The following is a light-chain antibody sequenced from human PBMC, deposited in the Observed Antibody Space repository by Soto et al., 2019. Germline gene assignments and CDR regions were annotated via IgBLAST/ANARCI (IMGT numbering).Light chain of an antibody. J-gene: IGKJ5*01. CDR3: QQRHSYPIS. CDR2: TAS. V-gene: IGKV1-9*01. Sequence: DIQLTQSPSFLSASVGDRVTITCRASQGISNYLAWYQQKPGKAPNLLIHTASSLQTGVPSRFSGSGSGTEFTLTSSSLQPEDLATYYCQQRHSYPISFGQGTRLEIK. CDR1: QGISNY.